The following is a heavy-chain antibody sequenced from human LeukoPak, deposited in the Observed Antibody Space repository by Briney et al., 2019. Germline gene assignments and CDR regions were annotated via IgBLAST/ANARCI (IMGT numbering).Heavy chain of an antibody. Sequence: ASVKVSCKASGGTFSSYAISWVRQAPGQGLEWMGRIIPILGIANYAQKFQGRVTITADKSTSTAYMELSSLRSEDTAVYYCARGEWLQSGRRLFDYWGQGTLVTVSS. CDR3: ARGEWLQSGRRLFDY. J-gene: IGHJ4*02. CDR2: IIPILGIA. D-gene: IGHD5-24*01. CDR1: GGTFSSYA. V-gene: IGHV1-69*04.